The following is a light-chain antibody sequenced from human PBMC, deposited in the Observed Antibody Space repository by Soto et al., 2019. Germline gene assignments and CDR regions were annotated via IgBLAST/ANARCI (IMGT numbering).Light chain of an antibody. CDR2: DAS. J-gene: IGKJ5*01. Sequence: EIVMTQSPATLSVSPGERATLSCRASQSVSTNLAWYQQKPGQAPRLLIYDASTRATGLPARFSGSGSGTEFTLTLSSLQSEDFGVYYCHQYNNWPITFGQGTRLEI. CDR3: HQYNNWPIT. V-gene: IGKV3-15*01. CDR1: QSVSTN.